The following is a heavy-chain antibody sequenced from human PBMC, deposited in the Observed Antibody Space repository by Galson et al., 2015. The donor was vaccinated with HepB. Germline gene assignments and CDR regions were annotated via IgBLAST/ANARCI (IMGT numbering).Heavy chain of an antibody. Sequence: SVKVSCKASGYTFTGYYMHWVRQAPGQGLEWMGRINPNNGGTNYARKFQGRVTMTRDTSISTAYMELSRLTSDDAAVYYCARVYNYTCFYFDYWGQGTLVTVSS. CDR3: ARVYNYTCFYFDY. CDR1: GYTFTGYY. J-gene: IGHJ4*02. CDR2: INPNNGGT. V-gene: IGHV1-2*06. D-gene: IGHD1-20*01.